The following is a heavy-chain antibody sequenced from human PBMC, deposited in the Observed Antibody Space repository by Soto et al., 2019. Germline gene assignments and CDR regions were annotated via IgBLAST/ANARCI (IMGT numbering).Heavy chain of an antibody. Sequence: LRLSCAASGFTFSSYAMHWVRQAPGKGLEWVALISYDGSNKYYADSVKGRFTISRDNSKNTLYLQMHSLRAEDTAVYYCARDLSYSTSSLGYWGQGTLVTVSS. CDR3: ARDLSYSTSSLGY. V-gene: IGHV3-30-3*01. J-gene: IGHJ4*02. CDR1: GFTFSSYA. CDR2: ISYDGSNK. D-gene: IGHD6-6*01.